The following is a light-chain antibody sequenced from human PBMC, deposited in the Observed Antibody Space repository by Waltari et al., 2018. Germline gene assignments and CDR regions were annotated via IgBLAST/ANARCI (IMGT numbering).Light chain of an antibody. CDR3: AAWDDSLKAVL. V-gene: IGLV1-44*01. Sequence: QSVLTQPPSASGPPGQTATISCSGSTSNIGSNTVNWYQQLPGTAPKLLTQSNNQRPSGVPDRCSGSKSGTSASLIISGIQSEDEAEYFCAAWDDSLKAVLFGGGTKLTVL. CDR1: TSNIGSNT. J-gene: IGLJ2*01. CDR2: SNN.